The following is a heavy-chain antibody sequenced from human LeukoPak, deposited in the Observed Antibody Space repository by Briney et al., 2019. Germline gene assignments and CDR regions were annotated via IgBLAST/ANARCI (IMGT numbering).Heavy chain of an antibody. Sequence: ASVKVSCKASGYTFTGYYMHWVRQAPGQGLEWMGWINPNSGGTNYAQKFQGRVTMTRDTSISTAYMELSRLRSDDTAVYYCARGRGYYDRSGYFDYWGQGTLVTVSS. CDR2: INPNSGGT. CDR1: GYTFTGYY. J-gene: IGHJ4*02. CDR3: ARGRGYYDRSGYFDY. D-gene: IGHD3-22*01. V-gene: IGHV1-2*02.